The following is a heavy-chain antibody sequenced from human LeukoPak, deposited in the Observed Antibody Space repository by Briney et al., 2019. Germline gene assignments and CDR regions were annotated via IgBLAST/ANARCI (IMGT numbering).Heavy chain of an antibody. Sequence: GGSLRLSCSASGFTFSRYGMHWVRQAPGKGLEYVSAIVSSGDSTYYADSVKGRFTISRDNAKNSLYLQMNSLRDEDTAVYYCARETPQYDWGQGTLVTVSS. D-gene: IGHD2/OR15-2a*01. CDR1: GFTFSRYG. V-gene: IGHV3-64*04. CDR3: ARETPQYD. J-gene: IGHJ4*02. CDR2: IVSSGDST.